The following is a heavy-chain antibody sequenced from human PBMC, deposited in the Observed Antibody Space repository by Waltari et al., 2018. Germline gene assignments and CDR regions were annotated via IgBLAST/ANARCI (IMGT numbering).Heavy chain of an antibody. V-gene: IGHV5-51*03. CDR2: IYPRNTDL. CDR1: GYNFTSHY. Sequence: EVQLEQSGAEVKKPGESLKISCKGSGYNFTSHYIAWVRQTPGKGLEWMGIIYPRNTDLSYRPSSQCQVTCSADKSISAAYLQWSILKASDTAIYYCGRQNRYVYPYYGMDVWGPGTTVTVSS. J-gene: IGHJ6*02. D-gene: IGHD3-10*02. CDR3: GRQNRYVYPYYGMDV.